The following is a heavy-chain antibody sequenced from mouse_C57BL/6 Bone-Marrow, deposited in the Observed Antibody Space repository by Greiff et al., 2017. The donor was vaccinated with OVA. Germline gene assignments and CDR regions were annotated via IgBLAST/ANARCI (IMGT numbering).Heavy chain of an antibody. CDR1: GFTFSDYG. Sequence: EVQLVESGGGLVQPGGSLKLSCAASGFTFSDYGMAWVRQAPGKGLEWVASISNVGYSIYYADTVTGRFTISRENAKNTLYLEMSSLRSEDTAMYYFARKGASYDAMDSGGQGTSATASS. CDR3: ARKGASYDAMDS. D-gene: IGHD3-1*01. V-gene: IGHV5-15*01. CDR2: ISNVGYSI. J-gene: IGHJ4*01.